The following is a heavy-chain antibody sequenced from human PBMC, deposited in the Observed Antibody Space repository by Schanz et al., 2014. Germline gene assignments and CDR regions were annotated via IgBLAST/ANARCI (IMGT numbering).Heavy chain of an antibody. Sequence: QILLVQPGPEVKKPGASVTVSCKASGYDFHIYAYSWVRQAPGQGPEWIGWMNPNSGDTGYPRKFQDRVTMTRNTSISTAYMELNSLTSEDTAVYYCARVSMEFERGKSYYYYMDVWGRGTTVTVSS. J-gene: IGHJ6*03. D-gene: IGHD3-10*01. CDR2: MNPNSGDT. V-gene: IGHV1-8*02. CDR3: ARVSMEFERGKSYYYYMDV. CDR1: GYDFHIYA.